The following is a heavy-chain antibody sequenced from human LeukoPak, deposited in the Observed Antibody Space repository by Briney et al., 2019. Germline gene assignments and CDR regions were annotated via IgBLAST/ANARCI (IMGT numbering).Heavy chain of an antibody. CDR3: ARGGYGSGWDYMDV. D-gene: IGHD3-10*01. V-gene: IGHV4-34*01. J-gene: IGHJ6*03. CDR1: GGSFSGYY. CDR2: INHSGST. Sequence: SETLSLTCAVYGGSFSGYYWNWIRQPPGKGLEWIGGINHSGSTNYNPSLKSRVTLSVDTSKNQFSLNLSSVTAADTAVYFCARGGYGSGWDYMDVWGKGTTVPVSS.